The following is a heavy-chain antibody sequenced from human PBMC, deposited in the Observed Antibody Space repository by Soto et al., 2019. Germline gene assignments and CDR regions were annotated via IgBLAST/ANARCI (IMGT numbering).Heavy chain of an antibody. CDR2: FXXEXGXX. CDR3: ATDLIARPAFDI. J-gene: IGHJ3*02. V-gene: IGHV1-24*01. Sequence: EASVKVSCKVSGYTLTELSMHLVRQAPGKGLXWMXGFXXEXGXXXYXXXFQGRVTMTEDTSTDTAYMELSSLRSEDTAVYYCATDLIARPAFDIWGQGTMVTVSS. D-gene: IGHD6-6*01. CDR1: GYTLTELS.